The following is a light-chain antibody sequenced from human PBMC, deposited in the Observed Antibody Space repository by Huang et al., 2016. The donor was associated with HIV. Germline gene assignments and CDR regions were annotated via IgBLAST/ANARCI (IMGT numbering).Light chain of an antibody. CDR1: QNINNY. V-gene: IGKV3-11*01. CDR2: DSF. CDR3: QQRGAWPLT. J-gene: IGKJ4*01. Sequence: DIVLTQSPATLSLSPGQRATLSCRASQNINNYLVWYQQKPGQAPRLLIYDSFNRAPGIPARFSGSGSGTDFTLTINTLEPEDFAVYYCQQRGAWPLTFGGGTKVEIK.